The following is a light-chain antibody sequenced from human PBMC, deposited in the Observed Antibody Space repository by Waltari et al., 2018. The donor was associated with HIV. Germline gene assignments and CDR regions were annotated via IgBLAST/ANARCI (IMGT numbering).Light chain of an antibody. V-gene: IGLV3-25*03. Sequence: SYDLTPPPSVSVSPGQPARISCSGDGLAQSYSYWYQHTPGQATVVVMWKNSERPSGIHQRFAGSSSSTTVTLPISGVQEEDEADYYCQPSDSSDNSVFGGGTKLTVL. CDR1: GLAQSY. CDR2: KNS. CDR3: QPSDSSDNSV. J-gene: IGLJ3*02.